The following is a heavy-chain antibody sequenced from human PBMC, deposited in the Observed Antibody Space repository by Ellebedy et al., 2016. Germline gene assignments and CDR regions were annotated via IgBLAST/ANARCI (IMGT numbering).Heavy chain of an antibody. J-gene: IGHJ6*02. V-gene: IGHV1-18*04. Sequence: ASVTVSCXASGYPFTEYGISWVRQAPGQGLEWMGWISCNSGNTNYARKFQDRVTMTTETSTSTVYMELRSLRSEDTAVYYCARPIVGALGGGDYYYDGMDVWGQGTTVTVSS. CDR3: ARPIVGALGGGDYYYDGMDV. D-gene: IGHD1-26*01. CDR2: ISCNSGNT. CDR1: GYPFTEYG.